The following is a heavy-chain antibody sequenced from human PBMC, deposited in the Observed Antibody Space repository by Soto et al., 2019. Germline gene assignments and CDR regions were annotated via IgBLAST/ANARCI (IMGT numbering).Heavy chain of an antibody. CDR2: TNPKSGYT. V-gene: IGHV1-8*01. CDR1: GDTFTNYD. D-gene: IGHD4-17*01. CDR3: ARTAGDLDY. Sequence: VQLVQSGAEVKKPGASGKVSCKTSGDTFTNYDINWVRQATGQGLEWMGWTNPKSGYTGSAQKFQGRVTMTRDSSIRTAYMELHSLTSEDTAVYYCARTAGDLDYWGQGTLITVSS. J-gene: IGHJ4*02.